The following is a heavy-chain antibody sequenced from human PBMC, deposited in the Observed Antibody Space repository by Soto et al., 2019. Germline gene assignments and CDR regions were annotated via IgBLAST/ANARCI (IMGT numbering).Heavy chain of an antibody. CDR1: GGSFSGYY. D-gene: IGHD6-6*01. CDR3: ARGRAARPPVPLRWFDP. J-gene: IGHJ5*02. V-gene: IGHV4-34*01. Sequence: SETLSLTCAVYGGSFSGYYWSWIRQPPGKGLEWIGEINHSGSTNYNPSLKSRVTISVDTSKNQFSLKLSSVTAADTAVYYCARGRAARPPVPLRWFDPWGQGTLVTVSS. CDR2: INHSGST.